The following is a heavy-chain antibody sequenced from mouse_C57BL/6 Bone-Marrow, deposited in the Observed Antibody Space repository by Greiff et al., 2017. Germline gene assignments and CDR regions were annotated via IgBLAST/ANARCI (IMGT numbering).Heavy chain of an antibody. V-gene: IGHV1-22*01. Sequence: EVKLQESGPELVKPGASVKMSCKASGYTFTDYNMHWVKQSHGKSLEGIGYINPNNGGTSYNQKFKGKATLTVNKSSSTAYMELRSLTSEDSAVYYCARGDRDWYFDVWGTGTTVTVSS. CDR3: ARGDRDWYFDV. CDR2: INPNNGGT. J-gene: IGHJ1*03. CDR1: GYTFTDYN.